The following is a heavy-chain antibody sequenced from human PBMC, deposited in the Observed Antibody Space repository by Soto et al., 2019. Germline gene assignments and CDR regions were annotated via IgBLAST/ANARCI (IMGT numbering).Heavy chain of an antibody. CDR1: GYTFTSYG. CDR2: ISAYNGNT. Sequence: ASVKVSCKASGYTFTSYGISWVRQAPGQGLEWMGWISAYNGNTNYAQKLQGRVTRTQETSTSTAYMELRSLRSDDTAVYYCARDRDCSGGSCYSAWFDPWGQGTLVTVSS. J-gene: IGHJ5*02. CDR3: ARDRDCSGGSCYSAWFDP. V-gene: IGHV1-18*01. D-gene: IGHD2-15*01.